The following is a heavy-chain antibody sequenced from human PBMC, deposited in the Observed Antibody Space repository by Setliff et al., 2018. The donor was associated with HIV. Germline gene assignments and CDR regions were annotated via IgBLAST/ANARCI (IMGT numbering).Heavy chain of an antibody. CDR3: TRGRHSQTAGAIKFAF. J-gene: IGHJ5*01. V-gene: IGHV1-8*02. CDR2: MNPNSSNS. CDR1: GYTFVSYA. D-gene: IGHD3-10*01. Sequence: ASVKVSCKASGYTFVSYAMNWVRQATGQGLEWMGWMNPNSSNSGYAQNFQGRVTMTLDTSISTAYMELSSLTSEDTAVYYCTRGRHSQTAGAIKFAFWGQGSLVTVSS.